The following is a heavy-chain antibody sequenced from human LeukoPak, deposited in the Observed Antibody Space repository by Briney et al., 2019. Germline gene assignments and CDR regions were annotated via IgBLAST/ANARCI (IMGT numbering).Heavy chain of an antibody. CDR2: IYPWDGST. J-gene: IGHJ4*02. V-gene: IGHV1-46*01. CDR3: ARDQEGFDY. CDR1: GYTFTSNY. Sequence: ASVKVSCKAYGYTFTSNYIHWVRQAPGQGLEWMGMIYPWDGSTSYAQKFQGRVTVTRDTSTSTVHMELSGLRSEDTAVYYCARDQEGFDYWGQGTLVTVSS.